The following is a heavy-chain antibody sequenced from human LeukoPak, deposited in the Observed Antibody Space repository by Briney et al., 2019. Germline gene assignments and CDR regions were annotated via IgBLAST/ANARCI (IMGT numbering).Heavy chain of an antibody. Sequence: GGSLRLSCAVSGFNVSSNYMTWVRQAPGKGMEWLSVIYAGGGTYHADSVKGRFTISRDNPKNTLYLQMNSLRVEDTAVYYCAKDERGYSYGAYYFDYWGQGTLVTVSS. CDR3: AKDERGYSYGAYYFDY. J-gene: IGHJ4*02. CDR2: IYAGGGT. V-gene: IGHV3-53*01. CDR1: GFNVSSNY. D-gene: IGHD5-18*01.